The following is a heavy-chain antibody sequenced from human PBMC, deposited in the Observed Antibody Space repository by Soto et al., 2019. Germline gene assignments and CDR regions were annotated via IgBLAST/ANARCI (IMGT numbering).Heavy chain of an antibody. J-gene: IGHJ6*02. Sequence: PGESLKISCKGSGYSFTSYWIGWVRQMPGKGLEWMGIIYPGDSDTRYSPSFQGQVTISADKSISTAYLQWSSLKASDTAMYYCARRPYSSGPDATYDYYGMDVWGQGATVTVSS. CDR2: IYPGDSDT. V-gene: IGHV5-51*01. D-gene: IGHD6-19*01. CDR3: ARRPYSSGPDATYDYYGMDV. CDR1: GYSFTSYW.